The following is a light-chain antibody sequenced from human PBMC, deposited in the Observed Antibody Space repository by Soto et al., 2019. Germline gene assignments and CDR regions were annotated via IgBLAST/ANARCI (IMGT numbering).Light chain of an antibody. V-gene: IGLV2-14*01. Sequence: QSVLTQPASVSGSPGQSITISCTGTSSDVGGYNYVSWYQQHPGKAPKLMIYEVSNRPSRVCNRFSGSKSGNTASLTISGLQAEDEADYYCSSYTRSSTSYVFGTGTKLTVL. CDR2: EVS. J-gene: IGLJ1*01. CDR3: SSYTRSSTSYV. CDR1: SSDVGGYNY.